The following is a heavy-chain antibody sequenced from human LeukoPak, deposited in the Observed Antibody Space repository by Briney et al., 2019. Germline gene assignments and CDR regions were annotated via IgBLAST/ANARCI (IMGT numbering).Heavy chain of an antibody. V-gene: IGHV3-30*02. CDR2: IRYDGSNK. J-gene: IGHJ6*03. CDR1: GFTFSSYA. D-gene: IGHD3-10*01. Sequence: GGSLRLSCAASGFTFSSYAMHWVRQAPGKGLEWVAFIRYDGSNKYYADSVKGRFTISRDNSKNTLYLQMNSLRAEDTAVYYCAKGSRYYGSLQYYYYMDVWGKGTTVTISS. CDR3: AKGSRYYGSLQYYYYMDV.